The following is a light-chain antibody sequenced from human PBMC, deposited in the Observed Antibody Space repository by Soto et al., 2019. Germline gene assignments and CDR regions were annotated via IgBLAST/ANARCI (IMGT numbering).Light chain of an antibody. V-gene: IGKV3-15*01. CDR3: QQHET. CDR2: GAS. CDR1: QNVNSN. J-gene: IGKJ1*01. Sequence: EIVMTHSPATLSVSPGERATLSCRASQNVNSNLAWYQQKPGQAPRLHIYGASTRATCIPARFSGSGSGTESTLTNSRLQSEDFSIYSCQQHETFGQGTKVDIK.